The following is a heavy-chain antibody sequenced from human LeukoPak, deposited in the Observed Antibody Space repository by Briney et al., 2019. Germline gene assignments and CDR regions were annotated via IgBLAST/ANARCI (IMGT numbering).Heavy chain of an antibody. V-gene: IGHV3-21*01. CDR2: ITSSSSYI. Sequence: GGSLRLSCAASGFTFSSYSMDWVRQAPGKGLEWVSSITSSSSYIYYADSVKGRFTISRDNAKNSLYLQMNSLRAEDTAVYYCAASIRGVPLELRNGVFVIWGQGPMVSVSS. CDR3: AASIRGVPLELRNGVFVI. J-gene: IGHJ3*02. D-gene: IGHD2-2*01. CDR1: GFTFSSYS.